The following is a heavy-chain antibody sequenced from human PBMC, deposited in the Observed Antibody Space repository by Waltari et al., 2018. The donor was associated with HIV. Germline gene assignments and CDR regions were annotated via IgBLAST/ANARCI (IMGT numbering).Heavy chain of an antibody. CDR2: IKQDGRGK. CDR1: GFTFSTYW. Sequence: EVQLVESGGGLVQPGGSLRLSCAASGFTFSTYWMTWVRQAPGKGLEWLANIKQDGRGKYDADSVKGRFTVSRDNNKKSLYLQMSSLRAEDTAVYYCARDLKDYDFWSPVDVWGQGTTVTVSS. D-gene: IGHD3-3*01. CDR3: ARDLKDYDFWSPVDV. J-gene: IGHJ6*02. V-gene: IGHV3-7*01.